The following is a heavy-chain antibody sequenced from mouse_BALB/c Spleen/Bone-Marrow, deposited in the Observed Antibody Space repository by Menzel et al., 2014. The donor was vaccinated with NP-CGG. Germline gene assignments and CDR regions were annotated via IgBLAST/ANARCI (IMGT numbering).Heavy chain of an antibody. J-gene: IGHJ4*01. V-gene: IGHV3-6*02. CDR2: IGYDGSN. D-gene: IGHD2-4*01. Sequence: VQLQQSGPGLVKPPQSLSLTCSVTGYSITSGYYWNWIRQFPGNKLEWMGYIGYDGSNNYNPSLKNRISITRDTSKNQFFLKLNSVTTEDTATYYCARGYDYDYAMDYWGQGTSVTVSS. CDR1: GYSITSGYY. CDR3: ARGYDYDYAMDY.